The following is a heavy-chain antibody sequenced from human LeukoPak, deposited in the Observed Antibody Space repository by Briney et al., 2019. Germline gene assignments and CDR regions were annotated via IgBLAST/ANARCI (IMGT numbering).Heavy chain of an antibody. Sequence: ASETLSLTCAVYGGSFSGYYWSWIRQPPGKGLEWIGEINHSGSTNYNPSLKSRVTISVDTSKNQFSLKLSSVTAADTAVYYCARRSRYSSGWYAFDYWGQGTLVTVSS. J-gene: IGHJ4*02. CDR3: ARRSRYSSGWYAFDY. D-gene: IGHD6-19*01. V-gene: IGHV4-34*01. CDR2: INHSGST. CDR1: GGSFSGYY.